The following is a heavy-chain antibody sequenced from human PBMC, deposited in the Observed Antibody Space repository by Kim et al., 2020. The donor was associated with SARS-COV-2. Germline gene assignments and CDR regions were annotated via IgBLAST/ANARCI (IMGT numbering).Heavy chain of an antibody. J-gene: IGHJ5*02. V-gene: IGHV1-69*13. CDR2: IIPIFGTA. CDR3: ARDNDCSSTSCYVNWFDP. D-gene: IGHD2-2*01. CDR1: GGTFSSYA. Sequence: SVKVSCKASGGTFSSYAISWVRQAPGQGLEWMGGIIPIFGTANYAQKFQGRVTITADESTSTAYMELSSLRSEDTAVYYCARDNDCSSTSCYVNWFDPWGQGTLVTVSA.